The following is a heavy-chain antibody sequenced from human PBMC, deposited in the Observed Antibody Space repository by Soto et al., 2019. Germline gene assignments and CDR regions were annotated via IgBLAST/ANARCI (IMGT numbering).Heavy chain of an antibody. V-gene: IGHV1-69*04. CDR2: IIPILGIA. Sequence: ASVKVSCKASGGTFSSYTISWVRQAPGQGLEWMGRIIPILGIANYAQKFQGRVTITADKSTSTAYMELSSLRSEDTAVYYCARDSYYYDSSGYYIWFDPWGQGTLVTVS. D-gene: IGHD3-22*01. J-gene: IGHJ5*02. CDR1: GGTFSSYT. CDR3: ARDSYYYDSSGYYIWFDP.